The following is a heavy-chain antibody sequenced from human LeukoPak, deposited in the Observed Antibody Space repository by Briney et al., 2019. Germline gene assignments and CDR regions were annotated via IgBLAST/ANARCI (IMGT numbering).Heavy chain of an antibody. CDR3: AIFDYVWGSYRNDY. D-gene: IGHD3-16*02. CDR2: LYYSGST. CDR1: GVTVGNNY. Sequence: GSLRLSCAASGVTVGNNYMNWIRQAPGKGLEWIGSLYYSGSTYHNPSLKSRVIISVDTSKNQFSLKLSSVTAADTAVYYCAIFDYVWGSYRNDYWGQGTLVTVSS. V-gene: IGHV4-59*05. J-gene: IGHJ4*02.